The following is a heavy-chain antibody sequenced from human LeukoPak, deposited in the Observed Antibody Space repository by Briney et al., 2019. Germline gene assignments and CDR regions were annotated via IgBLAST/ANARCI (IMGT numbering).Heavy chain of an antibody. CDR1: GGSFSGYS. V-gene: IGHV4-34*01. CDR3: ARSPVYCSSTSCRRTKPYYYYYMDV. Sequence: TSETLSLTCAVYGGSFSGYSWSWIRQPPGKGLEWIGEIDHSGSTNYNPSLKSRVTISVDTSKNQFSLKLISVTAADTAVYYCARSPVYCSSTSCRRTKPYYYYYMDVWGKGTTVTVSS. D-gene: IGHD2-2*01. CDR2: IDHSGST. J-gene: IGHJ6*03.